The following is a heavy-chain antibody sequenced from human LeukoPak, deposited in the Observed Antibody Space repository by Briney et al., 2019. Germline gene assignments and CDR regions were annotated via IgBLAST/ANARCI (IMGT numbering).Heavy chain of an antibody. Sequence: GGSLRLSCAASGFTFSSYAVSWVRQTPGKGLEWVSAISGSGGSTYYADSVKGRFTISRDNSKNTLYLQMNSLRAEDTAVYYCANTLTTVVIPGAFDIWGQGTMVTVPS. CDR3: ANTLTTVVIPGAFDI. J-gene: IGHJ3*02. V-gene: IGHV3-23*01. CDR1: GFTFSSYA. D-gene: IGHD4-23*01. CDR2: ISGSGGST.